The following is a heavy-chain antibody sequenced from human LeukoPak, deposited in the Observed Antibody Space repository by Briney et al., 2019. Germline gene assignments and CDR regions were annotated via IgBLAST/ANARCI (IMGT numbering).Heavy chain of an antibody. J-gene: IGHJ6*03. CDR3: ASPLGSRTYYYYYMDV. D-gene: IGHD1-1*01. CDR1: GGTFSSYA. Sequence: SVKASCKASGGTFSSYAISWVRQAPGQGLEWMGGIIPIFGTANYAQKFQGRVTITADESTSTAYMELSSLRSEDTAVYHCASPLGSRTYYYYYMDVWGKGTTVTVSS. CDR2: IIPIFGTA. V-gene: IGHV1-69*01.